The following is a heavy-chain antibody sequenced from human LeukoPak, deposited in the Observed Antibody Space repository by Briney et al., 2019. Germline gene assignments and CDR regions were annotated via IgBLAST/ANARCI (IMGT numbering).Heavy chain of an antibody. D-gene: IGHD3-22*01. Sequence: GGSLRLSCAASGFTFSSYGMHWVRQVPGKGLEWVAFIRYDGSNKYYADSVKGRFTISRDNSKNTLYLQMNSLRAEDTAVYYCARDRAGDYYDSNDAFDIWGQGTMVTVSS. CDR1: GFTFSSYG. J-gene: IGHJ3*02. V-gene: IGHV3-30*02. CDR3: ARDRAGDYYDSNDAFDI. CDR2: IRYDGSNK.